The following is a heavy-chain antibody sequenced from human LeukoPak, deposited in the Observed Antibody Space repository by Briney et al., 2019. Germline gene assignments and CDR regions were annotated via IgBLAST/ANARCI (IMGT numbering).Heavy chain of an antibody. J-gene: IGHJ4*02. CDR1: GGSISSYY. D-gene: IGHD1-26*01. V-gene: IGHV4-59*01. Sequence: SETLSLTCTVSGGSISSYYWSWIRQPPGKGLEWIGYIYYSGSTNYNPSLKSRVTISVDTSKNQFSLKLSSVTAADTAVYYCAGELLVGVTVNWGQGTLVTVSS. CDR2: IYYSGST. CDR3: AGELLVGVTVN.